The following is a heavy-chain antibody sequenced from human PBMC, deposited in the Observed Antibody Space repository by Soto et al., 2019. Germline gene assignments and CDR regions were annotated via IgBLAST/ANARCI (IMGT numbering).Heavy chain of an antibody. D-gene: IGHD6-19*01. CDR1: GFTFSSYG. J-gene: IGHJ5*02. V-gene: IGHV3-30*03. CDR3: AILSSGWSHSYNWFDP. Sequence: PGGSLRLSCAASGFTFSSYGMHWVRQAPGKGLEWVAVISYDGSNKYYADSAKGRFTISRDNSKSTLYLQMNSLRAEDTAVYYCAILSSGWSHSYNWFDPWGQGTLVTVSS. CDR2: ISYDGSNK.